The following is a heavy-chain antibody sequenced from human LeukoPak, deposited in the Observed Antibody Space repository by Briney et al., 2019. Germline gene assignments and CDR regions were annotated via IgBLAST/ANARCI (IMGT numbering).Heavy chain of an antibody. CDR1: GGSISSGDYY. Sequence: PSETLSLTCTVSGGSISSGDYYWSGIRQPQGKGLEWIGYIYYSGSTYYNPSLKSRITISVDTSKNQFSLKLSSVTAADTAVYYCARAPYSDSWYYFDYWGQGTLVTVSS. D-gene: IGHD2-8*01. CDR2: IYYSGST. V-gene: IGHV4-30-4*08. CDR3: ARAPYSDSWYYFDY. J-gene: IGHJ4*02.